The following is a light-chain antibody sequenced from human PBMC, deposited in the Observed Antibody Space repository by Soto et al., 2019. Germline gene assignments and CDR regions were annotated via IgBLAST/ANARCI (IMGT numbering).Light chain of an antibody. CDR3: QHYSDYSRT. CDR1: QTITFY. CDR2: KAS. V-gene: IGKV1-5*03. Sequence: DIQMTQSPSSLSASVGDRVAITCRASQTITFYLNWYQQIPGKAPKLLIYKASRLESGVPSRFSGSGSGTEFTLTISSLQPDDFGTYYCQHYSDYSRTFGQGTKVEIK. J-gene: IGKJ1*01.